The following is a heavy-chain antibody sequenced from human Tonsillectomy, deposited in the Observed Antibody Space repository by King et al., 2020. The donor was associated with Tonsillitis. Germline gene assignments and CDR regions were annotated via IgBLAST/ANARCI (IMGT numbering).Heavy chain of an antibody. J-gene: IGHJ5*02. CDR2: IYTSGST. Sequence: QLQESGPGLVKPSETLSLTCTVSGGSISSYYWSWIRQPAGKGLEWIGRIYTSGSTNYNPSLKSRVTMSVDTSKNQFSLKLSSVTAADTAVYYCARDSAVPAATGLDKGWFDPWGQGTLVTVSS. D-gene: IGHD2-2*01. V-gene: IGHV4-4*07. CDR1: GGSISSYY. CDR3: ARDSAVPAATGLDKGWFDP.